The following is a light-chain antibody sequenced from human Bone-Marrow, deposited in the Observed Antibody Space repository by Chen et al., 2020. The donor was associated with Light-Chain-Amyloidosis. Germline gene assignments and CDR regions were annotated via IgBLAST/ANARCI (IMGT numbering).Light chain of an antibody. V-gene: IGKV3-20*01. Sequence: EIVLTQSPGTLSLSPGERATLSCRASQSVSSDYLAWYQQKPGQAPRLLIYAASSRATGIPDRFSGSGCGSDFTRTSSRLGPEDFAVYYCQEYGNSPPWTFGKGTKVEIK. CDR2: AAS. CDR1: QSVSSDY. CDR3: QEYGNSPPWT. J-gene: IGKJ1*01.